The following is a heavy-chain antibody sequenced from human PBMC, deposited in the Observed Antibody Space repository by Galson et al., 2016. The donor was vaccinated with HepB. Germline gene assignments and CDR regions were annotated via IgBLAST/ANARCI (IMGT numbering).Heavy chain of an antibody. Sequence: SLRLSCAASGFTFRSYGMHWVRQAPGKGLEWLAIIWYDGSTKYYADSAKGRFTISRDNSKNTLYLQMNRLRAEDTAVYYCARITGWGLLWFGDYGNDVFDIWGQGTMVTVSS. CDR1: GFTFRSYG. J-gene: IGHJ3*02. CDR3: ARITGWGLLWFGDYGNDVFDI. V-gene: IGHV3-33*01. CDR2: IWYDGSTK. D-gene: IGHD3-10*01.